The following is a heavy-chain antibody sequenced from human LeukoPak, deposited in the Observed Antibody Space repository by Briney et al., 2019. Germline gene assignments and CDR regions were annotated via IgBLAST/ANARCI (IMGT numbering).Heavy chain of an antibody. V-gene: IGHV1-46*01. CDR2: INPSGGST. CDR1: GYTFTSYY. D-gene: IGHD6-13*01. Sequence: ASVKVSCKASGYTFTSYYMHWVRQAPGQGLEWMGIINPSGGSTSYAQKFQGRVTMTRDTSTSTVYMELSSLRSEDTAVYYCARARTKGIAAAGPIGYWGQGTLVTVSS. CDR3: ARARTKGIAAAGPIGY. J-gene: IGHJ4*02.